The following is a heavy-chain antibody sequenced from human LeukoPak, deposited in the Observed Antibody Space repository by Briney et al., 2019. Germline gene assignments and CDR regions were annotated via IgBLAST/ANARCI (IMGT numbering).Heavy chain of an antibody. D-gene: IGHD6-13*01. CDR3: ARDIETAGLFLDY. J-gene: IGHJ4*02. CDR2: ISSSSSYI. CDR1: GFTFSSYS. V-gene: IGHV3-21*01. Sequence: GGFLRLSCAASGFTFSSYSMNWVRQAPGKGLEWVSSISSSSSYIYYADSVKGRFTISRDNAKNSLYLQMNSLRAEDTAVYYCARDIETAGLFLDYWGQGTLVTVSS.